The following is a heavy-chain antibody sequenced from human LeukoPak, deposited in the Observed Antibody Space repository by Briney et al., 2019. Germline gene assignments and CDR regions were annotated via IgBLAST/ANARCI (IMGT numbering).Heavy chain of an antibody. J-gene: IGHJ4*02. V-gene: IGHV4-39*01. Sequence: SETLSLTCTVSGGSIRSSYYYWGWIRQPPGKGQEWIGSIYDSGSTYYNPSLKSRVTISVDTSKNQFSLNLSSVTAADTALYYCPRHGRYCTNGVCSYYFDDWGQGTLVTVSS. CDR3: PRHGRYCTNGVCSYYFDD. CDR1: GGSIRSSYYY. CDR2: IYDSGST. D-gene: IGHD2-8*01.